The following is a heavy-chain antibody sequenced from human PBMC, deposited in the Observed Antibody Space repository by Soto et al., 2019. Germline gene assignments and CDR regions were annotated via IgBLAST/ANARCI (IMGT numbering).Heavy chain of an antibody. Sequence: EVQLVESGGGLVQPGGSLRLSCAASGFTFSSYWMLWVRQAPGKGLVWVSRINSDGSSTSYADSVKGRFTISRDNARNTLYLQVNSLGAEDTAVYYCTSLGGLDYWGQGTLVTVSS. CDR2: INSDGSST. CDR1: GFTFSSYW. CDR3: TSLGGLDY. V-gene: IGHV3-74*01. J-gene: IGHJ4*02. D-gene: IGHD2-15*01.